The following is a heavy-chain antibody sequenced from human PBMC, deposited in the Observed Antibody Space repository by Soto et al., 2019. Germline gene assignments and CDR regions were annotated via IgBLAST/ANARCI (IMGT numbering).Heavy chain of an antibody. J-gene: IGHJ4*02. CDR3: ARRGSGSYYDY. V-gene: IGHV3-23*01. CDR2: ISGSGGST. CDR1: GFTLSSYA. D-gene: IGHD1-26*01. Sequence: EVQLLESGGGLVQPGGSLRPSCAASGFTLSSYAMRWVRQAPVKGLEWVSAISGSGGSTYYADSVKGRFTISRDNSKNTLYLQMNSLRAEDTAVYYCARRGSGSYYDYWGQGTLVTVSS.